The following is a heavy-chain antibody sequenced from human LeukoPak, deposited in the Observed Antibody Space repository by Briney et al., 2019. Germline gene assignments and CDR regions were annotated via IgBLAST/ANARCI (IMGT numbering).Heavy chain of an antibody. J-gene: IGHJ6*03. CDR2: ISSSGSTT. V-gene: IGHV3-11*01. CDR1: GFTFSGYY. CDR3: ARGATDMDA. Sequence: GGSLRLSCAASGFTFSGYYMTWIRQAPGKGLEWVSYISSSGSTTYYAESVKGRFTISRDNAKNSLYLQMNSLRAEDTAVYYCARGATDMDAWGTGTTVTVSS.